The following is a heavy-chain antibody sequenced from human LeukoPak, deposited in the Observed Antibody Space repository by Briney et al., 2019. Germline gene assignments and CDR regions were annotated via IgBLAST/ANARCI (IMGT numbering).Heavy chain of an antibody. V-gene: IGHV3-11*04. Sequence: GGSLRLSCAASGFTFSDYYMSWIRQALGKGLEWVSYISSSGSTIYYADSVKGRFTISRDNAKNSLYLQMNSLRAEDTAVYYCARTFLEWLAFDYWGQGTLVTVSS. CDR3: ARTFLEWLAFDY. J-gene: IGHJ4*02. D-gene: IGHD3-3*02. CDR2: ISSSGSTI. CDR1: GFTFSDYY.